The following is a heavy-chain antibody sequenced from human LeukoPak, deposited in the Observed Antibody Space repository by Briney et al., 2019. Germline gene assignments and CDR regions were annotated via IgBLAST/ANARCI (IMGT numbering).Heavy chain of an antibody. J-gene: IGHJ4*02. CDR3: AKGGYSGYEWGSYFDY. Sequence: GGSLTLSCAASGFTFSSYGMHWVRQAPGKGLEWVAVILYDGSNKYYPDSVKARFTISRDNSKNTLYLQMNSLRAEDTAVYYCAKGGYSGYEWGSYFDYWGQGTLVTVSS. D-gene: IGHD5-12*01. CDR1: GFTFSSYG. V-gene: IGHV3-33*05. CDR2: ILYDGSNK.